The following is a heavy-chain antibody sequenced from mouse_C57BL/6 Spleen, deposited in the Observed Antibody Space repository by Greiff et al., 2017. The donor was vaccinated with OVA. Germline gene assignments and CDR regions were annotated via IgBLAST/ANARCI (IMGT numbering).Heavy chain of an antibody. J-gene: IGHJ3*01. D-gene: IGHD4-1*02. CDR2: ISNGGGST. V-gene: IGHV5-12*01. CDR1: GFTFSDYY. CDR3: AQLGRFAY. Sequence: EVKLVESGGGLVQPGGSLKLSCAASGFTFSDYYMYWVRQTPEKRLEWVAYISNGGGSTYYPDTVKGRFTISRDNATNTLYLQMSRLKSEDTAMYYCAQLGRFAYWGQGTLVTVSA.